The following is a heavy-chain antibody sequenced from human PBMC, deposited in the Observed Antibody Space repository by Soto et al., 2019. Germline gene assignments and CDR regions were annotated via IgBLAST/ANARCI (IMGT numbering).Heavy chain of an antibody. Sequence: GASVKVSCKASGYTFTSYAMHWVRQAPGQRLEWMGWINAGNGNTKYSQKFQGRVTITRDTSASTAYMELSSLRSEDTAVYYCAKGGEVGGVLGDHWGQGTLVTVSS. J-gene: IGHJ4*02. CDR2: INAGNGNT. V-gene: IGHV1-3*01. D-gene: IGHD1-26*01. CDR3: AKGGEVGGVLGDH. CDR1: GYTFTSYA.